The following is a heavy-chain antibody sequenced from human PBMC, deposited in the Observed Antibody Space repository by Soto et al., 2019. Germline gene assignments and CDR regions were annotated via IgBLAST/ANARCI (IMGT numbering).Heavy chain of an antibody. CDR3: ARGSITIFGVVPQTYYGMDV. Sequence: ASVKGSFKAAGYTFTGYYMHWVRQAPGQGLEWMGWINPNSGGTNYAQKFQGWVTMTRDTSISTAYMELSRLRSDDTAVYYCARGSITIFGVVPQTYYGMDVWGQGTTVTVSS. CDR1: GYTFTGYY. D-gene: IGHD3-3*01. V-gene: IGHV1-2*04. J-gene: IGHJ6*02. CDR2: INPNSGGT.